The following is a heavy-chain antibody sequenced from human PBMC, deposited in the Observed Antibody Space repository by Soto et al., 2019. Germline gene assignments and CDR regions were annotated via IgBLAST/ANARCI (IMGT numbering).Heavy chain of an antibody. V-gene: IGHV1-2*02. CDR3: AKDLTRQLAYWLDP. J-gene: IGHJ5*02. D-gene: IGHD6-6*01. Sequence: ASVKVSCKASGFSFTGYYIHWLRQSPGQGLEWMGWINAHSGGTEYAQKFQGRVTLTRDTSIATAYLTLTSLTSDDTALYYCAKDLTRQLAYWLDPWGQGTQVTVSS. CDR2: INAHSGGT. CDR1: GFSFTGYY.